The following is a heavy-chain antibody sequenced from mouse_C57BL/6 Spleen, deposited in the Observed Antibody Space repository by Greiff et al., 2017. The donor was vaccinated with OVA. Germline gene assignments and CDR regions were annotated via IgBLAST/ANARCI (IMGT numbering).Heavy chain of an antibody. CDR2: INPNNGGT. CDR3: ARKSGDY. V-gene: IGHV1-26*01. Sequence: VQLQQSGPELVKPGASVKISCKASGYTFTDYYMNWVKQSPGKSLEWIGDINPNNGGTSYNQKFKGKATLTVDKSSSTAYMELRSLTSEDSAVYYCARKSGDYWGQGTTLTVSS. J-gene: IGHJ2*01. CDR1: GYTFTDYY.